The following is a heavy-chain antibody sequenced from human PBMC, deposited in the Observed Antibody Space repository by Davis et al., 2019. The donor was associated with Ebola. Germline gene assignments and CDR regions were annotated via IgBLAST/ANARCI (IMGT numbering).Heavy chain of an antibody. CDR3: ARERLGLYYYGIDV. CDR1: GYTFTSYY. V-gene: IGHV1-46*01. D-gene: IGHD3/OR15-3a*01. J-gene: IGHJ6*02. Sequence: ASVKVSCKASGYTFTSYYMHWVRQAPGQGLEWMGIINPSGGSTSYAQKFQGRVTMTRDTSISTAYMELSRLRSDDTVVYYCARERLGLYYYGIDVWGQGTTVTVSS. CDR2: INPSGGST.